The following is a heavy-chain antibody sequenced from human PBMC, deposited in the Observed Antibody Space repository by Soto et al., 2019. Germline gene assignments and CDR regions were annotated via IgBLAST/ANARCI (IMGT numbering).Heavy chain of an antibody. CDR3: ARGSFAGGYSYEIDY. CDR1: GFTFSSYW. V-gene: IGHV3-74*01. CDR2: INSDGSST. J-gene: IGHJ4*02. Sequence: PGGSLRLSCAASGFTFSSYWMHWVRQAPGKGLVWVSRINSDGSSTSYADSVKGRFTISRDNAKNTLYLQMNSLRAEDTAVYYCARGSFAGGYSYEIDYWGQGTLVTVSS. D-gene: IGHD5-18*01.